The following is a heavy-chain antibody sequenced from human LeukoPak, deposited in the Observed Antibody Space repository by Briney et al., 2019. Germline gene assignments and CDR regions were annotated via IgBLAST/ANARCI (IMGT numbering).Heavy chain of an antibody. D-gene: IGHD2-8*01. CDR2: ISPYSGGT. CDR1: GYTFIDYY. CDR3: ARGGGTYCTNGICYYFDY. V-gene: IGHV1-2*02. Sequence: ASVKVSCKASGYTFIDYYIHWVRQAPGQGLEWMGWISPYSGGTNYAQKFQGRVTITRDTSISTASMELSRLRSDDPAVYSCARGGGTYCTNGICYYFDYWGQGTLVTVSS. J-gene: IGHJ4*02.